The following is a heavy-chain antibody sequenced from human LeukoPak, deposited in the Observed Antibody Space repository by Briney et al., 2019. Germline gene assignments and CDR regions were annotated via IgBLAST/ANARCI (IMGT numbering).Heavy chain of an antibody. J-gene: IGHJ4*02. CDR2: ICYDGSYK. V-gene: IGHV3-33*06. CDR1: GFTFSNYG. CDR3: AKVVQYTASTGTGLDY. Sequence: GGSLRLSCAASGFTFSNYGMHWVRQAPGKGVDGVAVICYDGSYKYYADSVKGGFTISRDNSKNTLYLQMTSLRAEDTPVYYCAKVVQYTASTGTGLDYWGQGTLVTVSS. D-gene: IGHD6-13*01.